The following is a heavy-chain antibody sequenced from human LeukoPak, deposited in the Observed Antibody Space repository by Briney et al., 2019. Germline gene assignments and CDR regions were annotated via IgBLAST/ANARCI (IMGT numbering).Heavy chain of an antibody. J-gene: IGHJ6*03. CDR3: ARGNIVVVPAAAESYYYYMDV. V-gene: IGHV4-61*02. CDR1: GGSISSGSYY. D-gene: IGHD2-2*01. Sequence: SETLSLTCTVSGGSISSGSYYWSWIRQPAGKGLEWIGRIYTSGSTNYNPSLKSRVTISVDTSKNQFSLKLSSVTAADTAVYYCARGNIVVVPAAAESYYYYMDVWGKGTTVTVSS. CDR2: IYTSGST.